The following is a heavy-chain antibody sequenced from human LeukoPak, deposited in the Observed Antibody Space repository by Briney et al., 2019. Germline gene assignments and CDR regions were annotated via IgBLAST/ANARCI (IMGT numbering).Heavy chain of an antibody. CDR1: GGSISSSSYY. D-gene: IGHD1-26*01. CDR2: IYYSGST. Sequence: SETLSLTCTVSGGSISSSSYYWGWIRQPPGKGLEWIGSIYYSGSTYYNPSLKSRVTISVDTSKNQFSLKLSSVTAADTAVYYCASGHTTYNAFDIWGQGTMVTVSS. J-gene: IGHJ3*02. CDR3: ASGHTTYNAFDI. V-gene: IGHV4-39*07.